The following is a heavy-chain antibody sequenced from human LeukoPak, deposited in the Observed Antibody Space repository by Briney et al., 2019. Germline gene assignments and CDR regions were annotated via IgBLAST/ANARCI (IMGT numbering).Heavy chain of an antibody. CDR3: ARGPAYGSGWSYYFDS. CDR2: IYYIGST. Sequence: PSETLSLTCTVSGGSISTYHWSWIRQAPGKGLEWIGYIYYIGSTNYNPSLNSRVTISLDTSKNQFSLKLSSVTAADTAVYFCARGPAYGSGWSYYFDSWGQGTLVTVSS. D-gene: IGHD6-19*01. V-gene: IGHV4-59*01. CDR1: GGSISTYH. J-gene: IGHJ4*02.